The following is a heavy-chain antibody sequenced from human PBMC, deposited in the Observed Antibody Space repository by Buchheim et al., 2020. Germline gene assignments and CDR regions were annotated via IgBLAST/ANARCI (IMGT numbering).Heavy chain of an antibody. D-gene: IGHD2-2*01. CDR3: VDVPAAIGYSYYYGLDV. Sequence: EVQLLESGGGLVQPGGSLRLSCAASGFTFSSYAMSWVRQAPGKGLEWVSVISGSGSSTYYADSVKGRFTISRDNSKNSLYLQRNSLRADDTAVYYCVDVPAAIGYSYYYGLDVWGEG. CDR1: GFTFSSYA. CDR2: ISGSGSST. V-gene: IGHV3-23*01. J-gene: IGHJ6*02.